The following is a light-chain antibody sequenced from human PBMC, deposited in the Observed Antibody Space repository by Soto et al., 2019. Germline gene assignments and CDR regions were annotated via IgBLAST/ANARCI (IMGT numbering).Light chain of an antibody. J-gene: IGKJ1*01. Sequence: EIVMTQSPATLSVSPGERATLSCRASQSVSSNLAWYQQKPGQAPRLLIYGASTRATGIPARFSGSVSGTEFTLTISSLQSEDFGVYYCQQYNNWPRWTFGQGTKVEIK. CDR2: GAS. CDR3: QQYNNWPRWT. CDR1: QSVSSN. V-gene: IGKV3D-15*01.